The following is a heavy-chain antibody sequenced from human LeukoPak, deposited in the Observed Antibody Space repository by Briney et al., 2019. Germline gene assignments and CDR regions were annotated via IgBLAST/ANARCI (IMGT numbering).Heavy chain of an antibody. V-gene: IGHV3-48*04. J-gene: IGHJ5*02. D-gene: IGHD3-9*01. Sequence: GGSLRLSCAASGFTFSSYSMNWVRQAPGKGLEWVSYISSSSSTIYYADSVKGRFTISRDNAKNSLYLQMNSLRAEDTAVYYCASSEGGGYFDWFGPFDPWGQGTLVTVSS. CDR1: GFTFSSYS. CDR3: ASSEGGGYFDWFGPFDP. CDR2: ISSSSSTI.